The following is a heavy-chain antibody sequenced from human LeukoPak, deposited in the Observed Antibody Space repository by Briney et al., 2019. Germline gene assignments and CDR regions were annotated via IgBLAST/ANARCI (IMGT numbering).Heavy chain of an antibody. CDR3: ARAGWELGNHDAFDI. D-gene: IGHD1-26*01. J-gene: IGHJ3*02. Sequence: PSETLSLTCAVSGGSISSYYWSWIRQPPGKGLEWLGYIYYSGSTNYNPSLKSRVTISVDTSKNQFSLKLSSVTAADTAVYYCARAGWELGNHDAFDIWGQGTMVTVSS. CDR2: IYYSGST. V-gene: IGHV4-59*01. CDR1: GGSISSYY.